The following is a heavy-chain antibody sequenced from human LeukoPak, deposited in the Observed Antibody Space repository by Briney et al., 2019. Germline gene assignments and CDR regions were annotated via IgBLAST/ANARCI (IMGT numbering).Heavy chain of an antibody. J-gene: IGHJ4*02. CDR1: GFTFSSYW. D-gene: IGHD5-12*01. V-gene: IGHV4-38-2*01. CDR2: IYHSGST. Sequence: GSLRLSCAASGFTFSSYWMSWVRQAPGKGLEWIGSIYHSGSTYYNPSLKSRVTISVDTSKNQFSLKVRSVTAADTAVYYCASWRGYRGYDYGFDYWGQGTLVTVSS. CDR3: ASWRGYRGYDYGFDY.